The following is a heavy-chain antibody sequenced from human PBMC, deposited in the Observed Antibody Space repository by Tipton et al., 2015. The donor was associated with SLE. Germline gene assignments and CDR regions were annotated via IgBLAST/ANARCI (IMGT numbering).Heavy chain of an antibody. V-gene: IGHV4-61*02. Sequence: TLSLTCSVSGGSVSSGFYYWSWIRQPAGKGLEWIGRINTSGTTNYNPSLKSRVTISLDTSRNHFSLRLSSVSAADTAVYYCARSHSSGRDYYYCMDVWGNGTTVTVS. D-gene: IGHD6-19*01. CDR1: GGSVSSGFYY. CDR3: ARSHSSGRDYYYCMDV. CDR2: INTSGTT. J-gene: IGHJ6*03.